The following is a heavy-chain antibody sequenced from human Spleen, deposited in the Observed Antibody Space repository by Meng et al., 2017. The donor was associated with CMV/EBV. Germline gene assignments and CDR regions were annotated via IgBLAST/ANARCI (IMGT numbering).Heavy chain of an antibody. V-gene: IGHV3-9*03. J-gene: IGHJ4*02. CDR1: GFTFEDYA. D-gene: IGHD6-19*01. CDR2: ISWNSGNI. CDR3: AKDIGQWLGIGYLDY. Sequence: LSLTCAASGFTFEDYAMHWVRQAPGKGLEWVSGISWNSGNIGYADSVEGRFTISRDNAKNSLYLQMNSLRAEDMALYYCAKDIGQWLGIGYLDYWGQGTLVTVSS.